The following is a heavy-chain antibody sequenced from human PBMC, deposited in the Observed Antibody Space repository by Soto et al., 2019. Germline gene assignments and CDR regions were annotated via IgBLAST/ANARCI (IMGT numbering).Heavy chain of an antibody. D-gene: IGHD4-4*01. J-gene: IGHJ4*02. CDR2: FNSDGNRT. Sequence: GGSLRLSCAASGFTFSSYWMHWVRQAPGKGLVWVSRFNSDGNRTDYADSVQGRFTISRDNAKNTLYLEVNSLRAEDTAVYYCARGLDDYTNCPFDYWGQGTLVTVSS. CDR1: GFTFSSYW. CDR3: ARGLDDYTNCPFDY. V-gene: IGHV3-74*01.